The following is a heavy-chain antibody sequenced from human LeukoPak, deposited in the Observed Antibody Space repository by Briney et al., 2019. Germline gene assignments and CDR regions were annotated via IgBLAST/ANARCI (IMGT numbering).Heavy chain of an antibody. Sequence: GESLKISCKGSGYSFASSWIGWVRQMPGKGLEWMGIIYPDDSDTRYSPSFEGQITISVDKSISTAYLQWSSLKASDTAVYYCARHGHCTNGVCYSKYYYHMDVWGKGTTVTVSS. CDR1: GYSFASSW. V-gene: IGHV5-51*01. J-gene: IGHJ6*03. CDR3: ARHGHCTNGVCYSKYYYHMDV. D-gene: IGHD2-8*01. CDR2: IYPDDSDT.